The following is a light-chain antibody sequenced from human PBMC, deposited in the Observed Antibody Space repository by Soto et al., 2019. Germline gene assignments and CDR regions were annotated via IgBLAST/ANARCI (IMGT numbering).Light chain of an antibody. CDR2: EVS. V-gene: IGLV2-23*02. CDR3: RSFAGSVSQLV. J-gene: IGLJ7*01. Sequence: QSALTQPASVSGSPGQSITISCTGTSSDVGTYNVVAWYQQHPGKVHKVIIYEVSKRPSGVSDRFSCSKSGNTASLTISGLHAEDEAHDYCRSFAGSVSQLVFGGSTQVTVL. CDR1: SSDVGTYNV.